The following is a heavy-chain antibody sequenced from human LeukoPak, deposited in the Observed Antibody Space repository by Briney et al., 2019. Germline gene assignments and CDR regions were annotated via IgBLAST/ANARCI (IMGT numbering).Heavy chain of an antibody. Sequence: ASVKVSCKASGYTFTSYAMHWVRQAPGQRLEWMGWINAGNGNTKYSQKFQGRVTITRDTSASTAYMELNSLRSEDTAVYYCARDAQDYDILTGYGYWGQGTLVTVSS. D-gene: IGHD3-9*01. J-gene: IGHJ4*02. CDR2: INAGNGNT. CDR1: GYTFTSYA. V-gene: IGHV1-3*01. CDR3: ARDAQDYDILTGYGY.